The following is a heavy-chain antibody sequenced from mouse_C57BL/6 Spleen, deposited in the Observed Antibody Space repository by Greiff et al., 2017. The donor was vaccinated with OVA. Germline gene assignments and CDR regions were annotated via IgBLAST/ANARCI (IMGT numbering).Heavy chain of an antibody. J-gene: IGHJ1*03. V-gene: IGHV1-59*01. CDR2: IDPSDSYT. Sequence: QVQLQQPGAELVRPGTSVKLSCKASGYTFTSYWMHWVKQRPGQGLEWIGVIDPSDSYTNYNQKLKGKATLTVDTSSSTAYMQLSSLTSEDSAVYYCAREYGSSYGYFDVWGTGTTVTVAS. CDR3: AREYGSSYGYFDV. D-gene: IGHD1-1*01. CDR1: GYTFTSYW.